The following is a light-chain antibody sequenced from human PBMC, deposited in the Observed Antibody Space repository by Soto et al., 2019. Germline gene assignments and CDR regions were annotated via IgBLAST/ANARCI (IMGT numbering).Light chain of an antibody. CDR2: DAY. CDR1: QSIRSW. CDR3: QQYNNWPPTWT. V-gene: IGKV1-5*01. J-gene: IGKJ1*01. Sequence: DIQMIQSPSILSASVGDRVTITCRASQSIRSWLAWYQQKPGKAPKLLIYDAYSLESGVPSRFSGRRSGTEFTLTIAGLQPEDFATYYCQQYNNWPPTWTFGQGTKVDIK.